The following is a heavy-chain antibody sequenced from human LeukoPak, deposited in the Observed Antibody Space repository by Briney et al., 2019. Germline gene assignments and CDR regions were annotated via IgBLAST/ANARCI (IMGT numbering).Heavy chain of an antibody. CDR2: INHSGST. V-gene: IGHV4-34*01. CDR3: ARGPSDYYYYYMDV. J-gene: IGHJ6*03. Sequence: SETLSLTCAVYGGSFSGYYWSWIRQPPGKGLEWIGEINHSGSTNYNPSLKSRVTISVDTSKNQFSLKLSSVTAADTAVYYCARGPSDYYYYYMDVWGKGTTVTVSS. CDR1: GGSFSGYY.